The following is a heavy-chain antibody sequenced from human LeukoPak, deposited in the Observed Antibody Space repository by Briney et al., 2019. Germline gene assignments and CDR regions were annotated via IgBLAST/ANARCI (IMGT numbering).Heavy chain of an antibody. Sequence: GGSLRPYCVASGFTVSSNYMSWVRQAPGKGLDWVSSMYSGGSTYYADSVKDRFTISRDNSKNTLYLLMNSLRVEDTAVYYCARDRGSLDAFDIWGQGTMVTVSS. CDR3: ARDRGSLDAFDI. V-gene: IGHV3-66*01. J-gene: IGHJ3*02. D-gene: IGHD1-26*01. CDR1: GFTVSSNY. CDR2: MYSGGST.